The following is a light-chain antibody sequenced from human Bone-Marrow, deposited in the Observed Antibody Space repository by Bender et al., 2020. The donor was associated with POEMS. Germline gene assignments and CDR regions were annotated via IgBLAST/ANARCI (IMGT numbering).Light chain of an antibody. J-gene: IGLJ1*01. CDR2: EVS. CDR1: RSDVGSYNL. CDR3: CFCAPRGSCV. V-gene: IGLV2-23*02. Sequence: QSALTQPASVSGSPGQSITISCTGTRSDVGSYNLVSWYQQHPGKAPKLILYEVSKRPSGVSDRFSGSKSGNTASLTVSGLQAEDEADYYCCFCAPRGSCVFGSGTTVTV.